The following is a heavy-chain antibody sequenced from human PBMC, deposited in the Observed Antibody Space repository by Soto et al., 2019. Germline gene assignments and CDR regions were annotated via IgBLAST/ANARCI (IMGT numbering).Heavy chain of an antibody. D-gene: IGHD2-15*01. CDR2: INPIFGTA. Sequence: SVKVSCKASGGTFSSYAISWVRQAPGQGLEWMGGINPIFGTANYAQKFQGRVTITADKSTSTAYMELSSLRSEDTAVYYCARAGYCSGGSCYSDHYYYGRDVWGQGTTVTVSS. CDR3: ARAGYCSGGSCYSDHYYYGRDV. J-gene: IGHJ6*02. CDR1: GGTFSSYA. V-gene: IGHV1-69*06.